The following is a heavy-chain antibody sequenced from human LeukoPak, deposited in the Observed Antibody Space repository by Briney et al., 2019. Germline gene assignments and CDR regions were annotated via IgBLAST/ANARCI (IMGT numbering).Heavy chain of an antibody. CDR1: GGTFSSSS. Sequence: ASVKVSCKASGGTFSSSSISWVRQAPGQGLEWMGGIIPIFGTANYVQKLQGRVTMTTDTSTSTAYMELRSLRSDDTAVYYCARAIAVAGSSFDYWGQGTLVTVSS. J-gene: IGHJ4*02. D-gene: IGHD6-19*01. CDR3: ARAIAVAGSSFDY. V-gene: IGHV1-69*05. CDR2: IIPIFGTA.